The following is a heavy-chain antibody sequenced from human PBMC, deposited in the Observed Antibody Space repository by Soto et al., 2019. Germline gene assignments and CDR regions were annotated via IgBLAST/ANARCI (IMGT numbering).Heavy chain of an antibody. CDR1: GGSIISTSYY. V-gene: IGHV4-39*01. CDR2: IYYSGST. D-gene: IGHD3-3*01. Sequence: QLQLQESGPGLVKPSETLSLTCTVSGGSIISTSYYWGWIRQPTGKGLEWIAIIYYSGSTYYNPSLKSRVTISVDTSKNQFSLKLSSVTAADTAVYFCARSFGVANVRFDPWGQGTLVTVSS. CDR3: ARSFGVANVRFDP. J-gene: IGHJ5*02.